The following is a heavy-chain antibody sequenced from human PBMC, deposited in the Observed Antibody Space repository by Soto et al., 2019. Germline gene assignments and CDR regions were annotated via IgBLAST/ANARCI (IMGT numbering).Heavy chain of an antibody. CDR1: GCSISSGGYY. J-gene: IGHJ4*02. V-gene: IGHV4-31*03. CDR2: IYYSGST. CDR3: ARAFPPGIAVAGVRRAFDY. D-gene: IGHD6-19*01. Sequence: PSETLSLTCTVSGCSISSGGYYWSWIRQHPGKGLEWIGYIYYSGSTYYNPSLKSRVTISVDTSKNQFSLKLSSVTAADTAVYYCARAFPPGIAVAGVRRAFDYWGQGTLVTVSS.